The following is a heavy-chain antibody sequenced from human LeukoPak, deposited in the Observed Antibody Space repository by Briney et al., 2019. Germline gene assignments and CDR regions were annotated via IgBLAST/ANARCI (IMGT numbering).Heavy chain of an antibody. J-gene: IGHJ4*02. Sequence: SETLSLTCTVSGGSINNYYWSWIRQPPGKGLEWIGYISYTGTTTNYNPSLKSRVSISRDTSKSQISLNLTSVTAADTAVYFCAASPARFNFAFWGQGILVTVSS. D-gene: IGHD3-10*01. V-gene: IGHV4-59*01. CDR3: AASPARFNFAF. CDR1: GGSINNYY. CDR2: ISYTGTTT.